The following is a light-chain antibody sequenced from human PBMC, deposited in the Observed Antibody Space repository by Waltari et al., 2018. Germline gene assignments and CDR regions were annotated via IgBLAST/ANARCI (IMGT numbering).Light chain of an antibody. J-gene: IGKJ1*01. CDR3: QQYNNWPWT. Sequence: ERVMTQSPATLSVFPGETATLSCRASQSVGSDLAWYQQTPGQAPRLLIFGASTRATAVRARFSASGSGTEFTLTISGLQSEDFAVYFCQQYNNWPWTFGQGTKVDVK. CDR2: GAS. CDR1: QSVGSD. V-gene: IGKV3-15*01.